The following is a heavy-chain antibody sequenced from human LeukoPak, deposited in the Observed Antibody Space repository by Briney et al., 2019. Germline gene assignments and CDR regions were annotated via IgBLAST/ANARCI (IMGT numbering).Heavy chain of an antibody. Sequence: GGSLRLSCAPSGFTFSNSGMHWVRQAPGKGLEWVAFIRNDGSIRYYADSIKGRFTISRDNSKNTLYLQMSSLRVDDTAVYYCAKGRAGMVRGVCDYWGQGTLVTVSS. CDR1: GFTFSNSG. CDR2: IRNDGSIR. CDR3: AKGRAGMVRGVCDY. J-gene: IGHJ4*02. V-gene: IGHV3-30*02. D-gene: IGHD3-10*01.